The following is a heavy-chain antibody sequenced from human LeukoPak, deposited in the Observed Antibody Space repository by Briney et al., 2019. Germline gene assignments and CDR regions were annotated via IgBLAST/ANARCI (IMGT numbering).Heavy chain of an antibody. CDR2: IIPIFGTA. D-gene: IGHD4-17*01. Sequence: GASVKVSCKASGYTFTGYYMHWVRQAPGQGLEWMGRIIPIFGTANYAQKFQGRVTITTDESTSTAYMELSSLRSEGTAVYYCAMTTVTTLKAPFDYWGQGTLVTVSS. CDR3: AMTTVTTLKAPFDY. CDR1: GYTFTGYY. J-gene: IGHJ4*02. V-gene: IGHV1-69*05.